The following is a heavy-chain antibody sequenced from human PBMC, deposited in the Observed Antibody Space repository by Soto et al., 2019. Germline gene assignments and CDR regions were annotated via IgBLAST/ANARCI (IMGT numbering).Heavy chain of an antibody. CDR2: ISSSSSYT. D-gene: IGHD2-21*02. V-gene: IGHV3-11*06. CDR3: ARAGYCGPGCYYYFDY. J-gene: IGHJ4*02. CDR1: GFTFSDYY. Sequence: QVQLVESGGGLVKPGGSLRLSCAASGFTFSDYYMSWIRQAPGKGLEWVSYISSSSSYTNYADSVKGRFTISRDNAKNSLYLQMNSLRVEDTSVYYCARAGYCGPGCYYYFDYWGQGTLVTVSS.